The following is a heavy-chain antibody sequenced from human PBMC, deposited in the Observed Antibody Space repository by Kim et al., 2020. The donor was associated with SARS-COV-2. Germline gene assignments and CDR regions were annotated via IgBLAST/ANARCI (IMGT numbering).Heavy chain of an antibody. Sequence: GSVKGRFTISRENAKNSLYLQMNSLRAGDTAVYYCARGSRIAAAGRGFDYWGQGTLVTVSS. CDR3: ARGSRIAAAGRGFDY. V-gene: IGHV3-13*01. D-gene: IGHD6-13*01. J-gene: IGHJ4*02.